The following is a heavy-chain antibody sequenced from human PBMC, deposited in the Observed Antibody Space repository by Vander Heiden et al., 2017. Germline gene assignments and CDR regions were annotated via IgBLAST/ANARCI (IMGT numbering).Heavy chain of an antibody. CDR1: LPTFSSYP. V-gene: IGHV3-30-3*01. CDR3: AIPRRSIAVAGTRGLPDY. Sequence: QMQLLESGGGLLPPGSPPSPFSPARLPTFSSYPTPWARQGAGKGLEWVAGISDDESNKYYAESVKGRFTISRDNSKNTLYLQMNSLRAEDTAVYYCAIPRRSIAVAGTRGLPDYWGQGTLVTVSS. CDR2: ISDDESNK. J-gene: IGHJ4*02. D-gene: IGHD6-19*01.